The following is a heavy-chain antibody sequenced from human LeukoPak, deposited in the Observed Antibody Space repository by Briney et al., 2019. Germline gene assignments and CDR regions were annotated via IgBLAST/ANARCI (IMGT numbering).Heavy chain of an antibody. Sequence: SETLSLTCTVSGGSISSYYWSWIRQPPGKGLEWIGYIYYSGSTNYNPSLKSRVTISVDTSKNQFSLKLSSVTAADTAVYYCATTTALSGSYYDYWGQGTLVTVSS. J-gene: IGHJ4*02. CDR3: ATTTALSGSYYDY. CDR1: GGSISSYY. V-gene: IGHV4-59*01. CDR2: IYYSGST. D-gene: IGHD1-26*01.